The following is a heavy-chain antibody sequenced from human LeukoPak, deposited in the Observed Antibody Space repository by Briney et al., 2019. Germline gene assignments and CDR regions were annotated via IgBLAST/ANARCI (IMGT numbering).Heavy chain of an antibody. CDR2: IKEDGSEK. CDR3: VRAGWELDY. D-gene: IGHD1-26*01. J-gene: IGHJ4*02. Sequence: AGGSLRLSCAASGFTFSTYWMAWVRQAPGKGLQWVAHIKEDGSEKYYLDSVRGRFTIGRDDAKSSLYLQMTSLRAEDTALYYCVRAGWELDYWGQGTPVTVSS. V-gene: IGHV3-7*01. CDR1: GFTFSTYW.